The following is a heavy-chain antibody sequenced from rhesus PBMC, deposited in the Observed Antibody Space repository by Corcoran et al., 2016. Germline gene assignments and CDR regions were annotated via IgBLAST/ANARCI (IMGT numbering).Heavy chain of an antibody. CDR3: ARGYCSSTYCSSHGVDWYFDL. CDR1: GGSISGYYY. V-gene: IGHV4-73*01. D-gene: IGHD2-15*01. Sequence: QVQLQQWGEGLVKPSETLSLTCAVYGGSISGYYYWSWIRQPPGKGLEWIGYIYGNSASTNYNPSLKNRVTISKDTSKNQFSLKLSSVTAADTAVYYCARGYCSSTYCSSHGVDWYFDLWGPGTPITISS. J-gene: IGHJ2*01. CDR2: IYGNSAST.